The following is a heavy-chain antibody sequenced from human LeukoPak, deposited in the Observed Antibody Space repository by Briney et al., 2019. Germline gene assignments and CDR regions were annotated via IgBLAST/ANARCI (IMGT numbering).Heavy chain of an antibody. CDR3: ACGVAAAGWLYFDY. V-gene: IGHV4-4*07. D-gene: IGHD6-13*01. CDR2: IYSSGTT. J-gene: IGHJ4*02. CDR1: GGSITSYY. Sequence: SETLSLTCTVSGGSITSYYWSWLRQPAEKGLEWIGRIYSSGTTNYNPSLKSRVTMSIDTTQFSLKLSSVTAADTAVYFCACGVAAAGWLYFDYWGQGSLVTVSS.